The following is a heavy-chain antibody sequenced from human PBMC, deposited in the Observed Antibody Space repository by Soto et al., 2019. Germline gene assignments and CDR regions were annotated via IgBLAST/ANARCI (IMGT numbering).Heavy chain of an antibody. CDR2: ISASSSST. J-gene: IGHJ4*02. V-gene: IGHV3-23*01. CDR1: GFKFSTSA. Sequence: PGGSLRLSCAASGFKFSTSAMSWVRQAPGKGLEWVSAISASSSSTYYADSVKGRFTISRDNSKNTLYLQMNSLRAEDTAVYYCAKDRKQLVSYYFDYWGQGTLVTVSS. CDR3: AKDRKQLVSYYFDY. D-gene: IGHD6-13*01.